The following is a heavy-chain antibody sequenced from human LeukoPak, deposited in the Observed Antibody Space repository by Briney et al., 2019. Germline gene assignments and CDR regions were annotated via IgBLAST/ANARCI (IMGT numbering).Heavy chain of an antibody. Sequence: SGTLSLTCAVYGGSFSGYYWSWIRQPPGKGLEWIGEINHSGSTNYNPPLKSRVTISVDTSKNQFSLKLSSVTAADTAVYYCARLRRYFDWLLFTYYFDYWGQGTLVTVSS. D-gene: IGHD3-9*01. V-gene: IGHV4-34*01. CDR1: GGSFSGYY. J-gene: IGHJ4*02. CDR2: INHSGST. CDR3: ARLRRYFDWLLFTYYFDY.